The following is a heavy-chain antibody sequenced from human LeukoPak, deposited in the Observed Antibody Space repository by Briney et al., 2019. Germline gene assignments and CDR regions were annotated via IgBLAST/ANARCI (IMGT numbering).Heavy chain of an antibody. CDR3: AKAPMEDSWYIHFDY. CDR2: ITNSGDDT. Sequence: QPGGSLRLSCAASGFTFSSYAMSWVRQAPGKGLEWVSAITNSGDDTYYADSVKGRFTISRDNSKNTLYLQINSLRAEDTATYYCAKAPMEDSWYIHFDYWGQGTLVTVSS. J-gene: IGHJ4*02. D-gene: IGHD6-13*01. CDR1: GFTFSSYA. V-gene: IGHV3-23*01.